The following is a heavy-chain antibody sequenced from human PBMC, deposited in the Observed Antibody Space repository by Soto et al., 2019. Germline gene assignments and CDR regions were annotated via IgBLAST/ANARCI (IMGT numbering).Heavy chain of an antibody. CDR1: GGSISSYY. V-gene: IGHV4-59*01. J-gene: IGHJ6*02. CDR3: ARGLGIAVAGVVMYYYYGMEV. Sequence: SETLSLTCTVSGGSISSYYWSWIRQPPGKGLEWIGYIYYSGSTNYNPSLKSRVTISVDTSKNQFSLKLSSVTAADTAVYYCARGLGIAVAGVVMYYYYGMEVWGQGTTVTVSS. CDR2: IYYSGST. D-gene: IGHD6-19*01.